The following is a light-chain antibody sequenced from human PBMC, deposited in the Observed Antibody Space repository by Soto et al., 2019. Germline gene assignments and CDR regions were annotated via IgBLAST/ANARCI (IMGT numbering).Light chain of an antibody. V-gene: IGLV1-47*02. CDR3: KSYAGSNTYV. J-gene: IGLJ7*01. CDR2: SNN. Sequence: QSVLTQTPSASGTPGQRVTISCSGSSSNIGSNYVYWYQQLPGTAPKLLIYSNNQRPSGVPDRFSGSKSGNTASLTVSGLQAADEADYFCKSYAGSNTYVFGSGTQLTVL. CDR1: SSNIGSNY.